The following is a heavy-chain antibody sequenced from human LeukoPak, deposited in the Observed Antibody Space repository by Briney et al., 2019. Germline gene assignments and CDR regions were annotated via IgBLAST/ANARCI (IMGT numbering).Heavy chain of an antibody. V-gene: IGHV3-48*03. J-gene: IGHJ4*02. CDR1: GFTFSSYE. Sequence: GGSLRLSCAASGFTFSSYEMNWVRQAPGKGLEWVSYISSSGSTIYYADSVKGRFTISRDNAKNSLYLQMNSLRAEDTAVYYCARDLGPYYYDSSGYIDYWGQGTLVTVSS. CDR3: ARDLGPYYYDSSGYIDY. CDR2: ISSSGSTI. D-gene: IGHD3-22*01.